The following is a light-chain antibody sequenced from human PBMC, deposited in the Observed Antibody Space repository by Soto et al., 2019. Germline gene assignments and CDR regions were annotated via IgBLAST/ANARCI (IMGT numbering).Light chain of an antibody. Sequence: EIVMTQSPGTLSVSTEEGATLSCRASQSVDRNLAWYQQKPGQAPRLLIYGASTRPTGIPDRFSGSGSGTVFSLTINNLQSEDFAVYYCQQYDSWPLTFGGGTKVEIK. V-gene: IGKV3D-15*01. J-gene: IGKJ4*01. CDR3: QQYDSWPLT. CDR1: QSVDRN. CDR2: GAS.